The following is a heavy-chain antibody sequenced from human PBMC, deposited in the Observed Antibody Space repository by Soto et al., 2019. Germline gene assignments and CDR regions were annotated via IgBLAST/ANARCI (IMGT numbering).Heavy chain of an antibody. J-gene: IGHJ6*03. Sequence: QEQLVQSGAEVKKPGAPVKVSCKASGYTFSNYNINWVRQASGQGLEWMGWMNPDSGNTGYAEKFQGRVTMTRNRSISTAYMELSGLRSEDTAVYYCAREAASDPSFYHHYMDVWGKGTTVTVSS. D-gene: IGHD6-25*01. CDR2: MNPDSGNT. CDR3: AREAASDPSFYHHYMDV. CDR1: GYTFSNYN. V-gene: IGHV1-8*01.